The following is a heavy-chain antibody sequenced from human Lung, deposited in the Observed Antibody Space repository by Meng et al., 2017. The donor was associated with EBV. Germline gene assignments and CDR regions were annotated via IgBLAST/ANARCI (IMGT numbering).Heavy chain of an antibody. V-gene: IGHV4-4*02. CDR1: GGAIGSTSG. CDR3: ARERVKASVLRGPYD. D-gene: IGHD3-10*01. Sequence: QVERQESAPALVKPWGTLSATCAVSGGAIGSTSGWSWGRQPPGKGLEWIGQIYHRGKTNYKPSLKSRVTISLDKSKNQFTLNLTSVTAADTAVYYCARERVKASVLRGPYDWGQGTLVTVSS. J-gene: IGHJ4*02. CDR2: IYHRGKT.